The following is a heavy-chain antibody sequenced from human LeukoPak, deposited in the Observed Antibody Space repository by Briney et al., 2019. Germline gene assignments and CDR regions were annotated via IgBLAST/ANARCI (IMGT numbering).Heavy chain of an antibody. J-gene: IGHJ4*02. Sequence: PGRSLRPSCAASGFTFRNHGMHWVRQAPGKGLEWVAVIWYDGSNKYYADSVKGRFTFSRDNSKNTLSLQMDSLRAEDTALYYCARADTLLGTSLENDYWGQGTLVTVSS. D-gene: IGHD2-2*01. CDR2: IWYDGSNK. CDR3: ARADTLLGTSLENDY. V-gene: IGHV3-33*01. CDR1: GFTFRNHG.